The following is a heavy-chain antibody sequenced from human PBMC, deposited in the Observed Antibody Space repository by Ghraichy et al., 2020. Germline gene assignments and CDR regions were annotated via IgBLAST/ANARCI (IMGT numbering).Heavy chain of an antibody. V-gene: IGHV4-4*07. J-gene: IGHJ2*01. Sequence: SETLSLTCTVSGGSISSYYWSWIRQPAGKGLEWIGRIYTSGSTNYNPSLKSRVTMSVDTSKNQFSLKLSSVTAADTAVYYCARDRGYSYGLSPQNWYFDLWGRGTLVTVSS. CDR2: IYTSGST. D-gene: IGHD5-18*01. CDR1: GGSISSYY. CDR3: ARDRGYSYGLSPQNWYFDL.